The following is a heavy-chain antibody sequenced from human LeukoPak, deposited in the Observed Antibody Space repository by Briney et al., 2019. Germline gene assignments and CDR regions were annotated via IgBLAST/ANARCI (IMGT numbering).Heavy chain of an antibody. CDR2: IWYDGSYK. Sequence: GGSLRLSCAASGFTFSSYGMHWVRQAPGKGLEWVAVIWYDGSYKYYADSVKGRFTISRDNSKNTLYLQMDSLRAEDTAVYYCAQSCSGGRCYVYWGQGTLVTVSS. D-gene: IGHD2-15*01. CDR1: GFTFSSYG. J-gene: IGHJ4*02. CDR3: AQSCSGGRCYVY. V-gene: IGHV3-30*02.